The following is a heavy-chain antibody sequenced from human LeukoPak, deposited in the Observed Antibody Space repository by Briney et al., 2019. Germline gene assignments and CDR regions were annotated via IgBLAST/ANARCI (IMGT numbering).Heavy chain of an antibody. CDR1: GFTFSSYS. V-gene: IGHV3-21*01. CDR3: ARDKYCGGDCYSPIDY. D-gene: IGHD2-21*01. Sequence: GSLRLSCAASGFTFSSYSMNWVRQAPGKGLEWVSSISSSSSYIYYADSVKGRFTISRDNAKNSLYLQMNSLRAEDTAVYYCARDKYCGGDCYSPIDYWGQGTLVTVSS. J-gene: IGHJ4*02. CDR2: ISSSSSYI.